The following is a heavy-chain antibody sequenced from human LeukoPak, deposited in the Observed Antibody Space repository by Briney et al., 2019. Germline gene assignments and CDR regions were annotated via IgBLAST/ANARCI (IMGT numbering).Heavy chain of an antibody. CDR2: ISYDGSNK. Sequence: PGGSLRLSCAASGFTFSSYGMHWVRQAPGKGLEWVAVISYDGSNKYYADSVKGRFTISRDNSKNTLYLQMNSLRAEDTAVYYCATAVASSSGWYADYWGQGTLVTVSS. CDR1: GFTFSSYG. CDR3: ATAVASSSGWYADY. J-gene: IGHJ4*02. V-gene: IGHV3-30*03. D-gene: IGHD6-19*01.